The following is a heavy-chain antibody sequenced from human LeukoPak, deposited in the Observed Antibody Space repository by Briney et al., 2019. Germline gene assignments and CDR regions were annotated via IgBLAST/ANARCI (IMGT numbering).Heavy chain of an antibody. Sequence: GGSPRLSCAASGFTFSSYGMHWVRQAPGKGLEWVAFIRYDGSNKYYADSVKGRFTISRDNSKNTLYLQMNSLRAEDTAVYYCANGPFGELTPPYYYYYYGMDVWGQGTTVTVSS. CDR2: IRYDGSNK. D-gene: IGHD3-10*01. CDR3: ANGPFGELTPPYYYYYYGMDV. V-gene: IGHV3-30*02. J-gene: IGHJ6*02. CDR1: GFTFSSYG.